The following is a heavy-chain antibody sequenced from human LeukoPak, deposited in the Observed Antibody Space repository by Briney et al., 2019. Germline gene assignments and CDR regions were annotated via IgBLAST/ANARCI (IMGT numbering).Heavy chain of an antibody. J-gene: IGHJ4*02. CDR2: IYYSGST. CDR1: GGSISSSSYY. CDR3: ARNNTLMMYPRGGEDKGFDY. Sequence: SETLSLTCTVSGGSISSSSYYWGWIRQPPGKGLEWIGSIYYSGSTHYNPPLKSRVTISVDTSKNEFSLKLSSVTAADTAVYYCARNNTLMMYPRGGEDKGFDYWGQGTLVTVSS. D-gene: IGHD2-8*01. V-gene: IGHV4-39*01.